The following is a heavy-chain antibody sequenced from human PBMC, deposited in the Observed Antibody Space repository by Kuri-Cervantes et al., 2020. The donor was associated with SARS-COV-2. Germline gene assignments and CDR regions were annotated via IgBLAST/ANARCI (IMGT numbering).Heavy chain of an antibody. CDR2: INHSGST. V-gene: IGHV4-34*01. CDR3: SRVDWDFWGLYYYGMDV. J-gene: IGHJ6*02. D-gene: IGHD3-3*01. CDR1: GGSFSGYY. Sequence: SETLSFTCAVYGGSFSGYYWSWIRQPPGKGLEWIGEINHSGSTNYNPSLKSRVTISVDTSKNQFSLKLSSVTPADTAVYYCSRVDWDFWGLYYYGMDVWGQGTTVTVSS.